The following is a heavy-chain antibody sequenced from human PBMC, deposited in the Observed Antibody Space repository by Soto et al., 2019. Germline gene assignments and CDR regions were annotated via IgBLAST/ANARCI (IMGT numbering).Heavy chain of an antibody. V-gene: IGHV1-69*13. CDR1: GGTFSSYA. J-gene: IGHJ5*02. CDR3: ARAPLGGSYTPGKHNWFDP. CDR2: IIPIFGTA. D-gene: IGHD1-26*01. Sequence: SVKVSCKASGGTFSSYAISWVRQAPGQGLEWMGGIIPIFGTANYAQKFQGRVTITADESTSTAYMELSSLRSEDTAVYYCARAPLGGSYTPGKHNWFDPWGEGTLVTVSS.